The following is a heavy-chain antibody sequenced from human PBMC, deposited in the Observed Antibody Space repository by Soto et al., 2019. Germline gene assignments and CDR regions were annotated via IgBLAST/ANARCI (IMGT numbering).Heavy chain of an antibody. CDR2: IYTSGST. V-gene: IGHV4-4*07. CDR1: GGSISSYY. J-gene: IGHJ3*02. D-gene: IGHD3-22*01. CDR3: ARGHSSGYYSALDI. Sequence: PSETLSLTCTVSGGSISSYYWSWIRHPAGNGLEWIGRIYTSGSTNYNPSLKSRVTMSVDTSKNQFSLKLNSVTAADTAVYYCARGHSSGYYSALDIWGQGPMVTVSS.